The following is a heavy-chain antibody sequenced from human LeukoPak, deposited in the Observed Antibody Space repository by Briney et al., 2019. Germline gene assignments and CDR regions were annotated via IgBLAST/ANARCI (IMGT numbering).Heavy chain of an antibody. Sequence: PSETLSLTCTVSGGSISSSSYYWSWIRQPPGKGLQWIGYIHYSGSTNYNPSLKSRLTISVDTSKNQFSLKLSSVTAADTAVYYRAREGDYDILTGYYLPDYWGQGTLVTVSS. CDR3: AREGDYDILTGYYLPDY. CDR2: IHYSGST. CDR1: GGSISSSSYY. V-gene: IGHV4-61*01. D-gene: IGHD3-9*01. J-gene: IGHJ4*02.